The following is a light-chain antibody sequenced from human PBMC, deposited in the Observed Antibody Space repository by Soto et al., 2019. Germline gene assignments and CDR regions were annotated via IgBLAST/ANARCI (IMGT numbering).Light chain of an antibody. CDR1: SSDVGSYNR. J-gene: IGLJ1*01. CDR3: SSYTSSSTYV. CDR2: DVS. Sequence: QSALTQPPSVSGSPGQSVTISCTGTSSDVGSYNRVSWYQQPPGTAPKVMIYDVSNRPSGVPARFSGSKSGNTASLTISGLQAEDESDYYCSSYTSSSTYVFGTGTKVTVL. V-gene: IGLV2-18*02.